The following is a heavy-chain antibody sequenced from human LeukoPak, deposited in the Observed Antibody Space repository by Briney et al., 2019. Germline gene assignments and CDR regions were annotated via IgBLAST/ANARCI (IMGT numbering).Heavy chain of an antibody. D-gene: IGHD3/OR15-3a*01. Sequence: ASVKVSCKAPGYTFTSYDINWVRQATGQGLEWMGWMNPNSGSTGYAQKFQGRVTMTRNTSISTAYMELSSLRSEDTAVYYCARALDWGPYYFDYWGQGTLVTVSS. CDR2: MNPNSGST. J-gene: IGHJ4*02. V-gene: IGHV1-8*01. CDR1: GYTFTSYD. CDR3: ARALDWGPYYFDY.